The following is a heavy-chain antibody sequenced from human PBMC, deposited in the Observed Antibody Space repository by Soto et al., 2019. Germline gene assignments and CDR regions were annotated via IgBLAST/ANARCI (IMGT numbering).Heavy chain of an antibody. CDR3: ESIPKNCSGGSCYLNWFDP. CDR2: INPSGGST. V-gene: IGHV1-46*01. D-gene: IGHD2-15*01. J-gene: IGHJ5*02. Sequence: ASVKVSCKASGYTFTSYYMHWVRQAPGQGLEWMGIINPSGGSTSYAQKFQGRVTMTRDTSTSTVYMELSSLRSEDTAVYYCESIPKNCSGGSCYLNWFDPWGRGTRVTVSS. CDR1: GYTFTSYY.